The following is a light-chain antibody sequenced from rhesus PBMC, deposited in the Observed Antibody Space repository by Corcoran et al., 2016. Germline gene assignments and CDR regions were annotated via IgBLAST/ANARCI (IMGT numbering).Light chain of an antibody. Sequence: DIVMTQTPLSLPVTPGEPASISCRSSQSLLHSNGYTYLFWSLQKPGQSPQLLSYLGSNRASGVPDRFRGRGSGTDFTLKICRVEAEDVGVYYCLQDIQLPLTFGGGTKVEIK. J-gene: IGKJ4*01. CDR1: QSLLHSNGYTY. CDR2: LGS. CDR3: LQDIQLPLT. V-gene: IGKV2-78*01.